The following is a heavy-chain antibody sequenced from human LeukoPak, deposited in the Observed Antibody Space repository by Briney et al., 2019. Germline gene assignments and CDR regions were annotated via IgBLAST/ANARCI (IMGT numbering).Heavy chain of an antibody. CDR3: AKDRSSSWTLDY. Sequence: QSGGSLRLSCAASGFTSSSYGMHWVRQAPGKGQEWVAVISYDGSNKYYADSVKGRFTISRDNSKNTLYLQMNSLRAEDTAVYYCAKDRSSSWTLDYWGQGTLVTVSS. CDR1: GFTSSSYG. V-gene: IGHV3-30*18. D-gene: IGHD6-13*01. J-gene: IGHJ4*02. CDR2: ISYDGSNK.